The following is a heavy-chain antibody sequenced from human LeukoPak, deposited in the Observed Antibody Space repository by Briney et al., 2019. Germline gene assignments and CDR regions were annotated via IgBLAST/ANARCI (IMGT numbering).Heavy chain of an antibody. CDR1: RGSISSYY. Sequence: SETLSLTCTVSRGSISSYYSSWIRQPPGKGLEWIGYIYYSGSTNYNPSLKSRVTISVDTSKNQFSLKLSSVTAADTAVYYCARGGSSSWYRVYYFDYWGQGTLVTVSS. J-gene: IGHJ4*02. V-gene: IGHV4-59*01. CDR2: IYYSGST. CDR3: ARGGSSSWYRVYYFDY. D-gene: IGHD6-13*01.